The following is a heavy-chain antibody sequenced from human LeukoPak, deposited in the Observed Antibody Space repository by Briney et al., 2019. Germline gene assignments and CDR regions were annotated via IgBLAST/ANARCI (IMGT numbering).Heavy chain of an antibody. CDR2: INPDRGGT. V-gene: IGHV1-2*02. D-gene: IGHD2-2*01. Sequence: ASVKVCCKASGYTFTGFYIHWVRQAPGQGLEWMGWINPDRGGTNYAQKFQGRVTLTRDTSINTAYMELSGLTSDDTAVYYCVREDFVVIPAAMRGDYWGQGTLVIVSS. CDR3: VREDFVVIPAAMRGDY. J-gene: IGHJ4*02. CDR1: GYTFTGFY.